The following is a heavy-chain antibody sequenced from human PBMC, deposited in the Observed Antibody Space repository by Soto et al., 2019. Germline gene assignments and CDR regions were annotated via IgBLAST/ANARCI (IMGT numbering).Heavy chain of an antibody. D-gene: IGHD2-8*01. CDR1: WFTFDSPYSHG. CDR3: VSWVSAHFDY. CDR2: ISSNGANT. V-gene: IGHV3-23*01. J-gene: IGHJ4*01. Sequence: GGSLRLSCAASWFTFDSPYSHGMSWVRQSPGKGPEWVSTISSNGANTHYAESVKGRFTISKDASRNTVHLHMNSLRAEDTATYFCVSWVSAHFDYWGHGTPVTVSS.